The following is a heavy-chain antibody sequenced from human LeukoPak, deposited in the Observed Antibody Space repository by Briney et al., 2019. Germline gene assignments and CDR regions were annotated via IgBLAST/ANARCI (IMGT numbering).Heavy chain of an antibody. J-gene: IGHJ6*03. D-gene: IGHD2-2*01. CDR3: ARVGGYCSSASCQYFSSYNYMDV. V-gene: IGHV3-74*01. CDR1: GFIFSRYW. Sequence: PGGSLRLSCAASGFIFSRYWMHWVRQAPGKGLVWVSRTYSDGSTTTYADSVKGRFTISRDNAKNAMYLQMNSLRAEDTAVYYCARVGGYCSSASCQYFSSYNYMDVWGKGTTVTVSS. CDR2: TYSDGSTT.